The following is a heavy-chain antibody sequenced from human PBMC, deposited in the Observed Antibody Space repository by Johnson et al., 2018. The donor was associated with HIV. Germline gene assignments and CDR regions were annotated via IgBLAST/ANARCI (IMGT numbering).Heavy chain of an antibody. J-gene: IGHJ3*02. V-gene: IGHV3-30*18. D-gene: IGHD1-26*01. CDR1: RFTFSSYW. Sequence: QVQLVESGGDLVQPGGSLRLSCAASRFTFSSYWMHWVRQVPGKGLEWVAVISYDGSNKYYADSVKGRFNISRDNSKNTLYLQMNSLRAEDTAVYYCAKSGFSGSYQGAYDIWGQGTMVTVSS. CDR2: ISYDGSNK. CDR3: AKSGFSGSYQGAYDI.